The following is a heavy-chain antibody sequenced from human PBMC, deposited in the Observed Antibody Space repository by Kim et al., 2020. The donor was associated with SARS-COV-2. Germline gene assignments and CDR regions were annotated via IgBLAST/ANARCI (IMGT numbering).Heavy chain of an antibody. CDR1: GGSISSGGYY. CDR3: ARDQPRNIRDYGMDV. Sequence: SETLSLTCTVSGGSISSGGYYWSWIRQHPGKGLEWIGYIYYSGSTYYNPSLKSRVTISVDTSKNQFSLKLSSVTAADTAVYYCARDQPRNIRDYGMDVWGQGTTVTVSS. J-gene: IGHJ6*02. CDR2: IYYSGST. D-gene: IGHD2-2*02. V-gene: IGHV4-31*03.